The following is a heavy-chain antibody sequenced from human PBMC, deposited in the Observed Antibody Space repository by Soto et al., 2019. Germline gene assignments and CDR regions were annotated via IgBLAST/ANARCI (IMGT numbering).Heavy chain of an antibody. V-gene: IGHV3-53*01. CDR2: IYSGGNT. D-gene: IGHD5-12*01. CDR1: GFTVSSNH. CDR3: ARGRGYNLDYFDY. Sequence: GGSLRLSCAASGFTVSSNHMTWVRQAPGKGLEWVSIIYSGGNTFYAESVKGRFTISRDNSKNTVWLVMDSLRAEDTAVYYCARGRGYNLDYFDYWGPGTLVTVSS. J-gene: IGHJ4*02.